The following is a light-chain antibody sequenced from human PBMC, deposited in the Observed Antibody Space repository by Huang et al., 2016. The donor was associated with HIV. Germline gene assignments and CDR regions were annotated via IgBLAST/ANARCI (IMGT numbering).Light chain of an antibody. J-gene: IGKJ2*01. CDR2: GAS. Sequence: IQMTQSPSSLSAYVGDRVTISCKANKDIRSYLNWYQQKPGKATRLLIYGASNLQAGVPSRFSGNGSGTDFTITISSLQSEDIATYYCQQYDSLYTFGQGTRLEIK. V-gene: IGKV1-33*01. CDR1: KDIRSY. CDR3: QQYDSLYT.